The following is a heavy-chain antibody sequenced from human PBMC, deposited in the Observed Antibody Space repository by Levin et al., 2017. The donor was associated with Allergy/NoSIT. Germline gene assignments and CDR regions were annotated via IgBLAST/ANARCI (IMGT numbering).Heavy chain of an antibody. Sequence: GESLKISCAASGFTFSSYAMHWVRQAPGKGLEWVAVISYDGSNKYYADSVKGRFTISRDNSKNTLYLQMNSLRAEDTAVYYCARDHHYCSSTSCYGYYFDYWGQGTLVTVSS. D-gene: IGHD2-2*01. CDR1: GFTFSSYA. CDR3: ARDHHYCSSTSCYGYYFDY. CDR2: ISYDGSNK. J-gene: IGHJ4*02. V-gene: IGHV3-30-3*01.